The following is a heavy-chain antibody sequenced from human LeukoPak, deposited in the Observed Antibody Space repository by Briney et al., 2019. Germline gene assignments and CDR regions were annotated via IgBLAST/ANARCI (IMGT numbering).Heavy chain of an antibody. CDR1: GYTFTGYY. D-gene: IGHD3-3*01. V-gene: IGHV1-2*02. J-gene: IGHJ4*02. CDR2: INPNSGGT. Sequence: ASVKVSCKASGYTFTGYYMHWERQAPGQGLEWMGWINPNSGGTNYAQKFQGRVTMTRDTSISTAYMELSRLRSDDTAVYYCARTILEWFDFCVLDYWGQGTLVTVSS. CDR3: ARTILEWFDFCVLDY.